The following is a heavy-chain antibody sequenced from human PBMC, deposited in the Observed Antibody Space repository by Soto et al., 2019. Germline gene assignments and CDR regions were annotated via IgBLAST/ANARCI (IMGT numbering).Heavy chain of an antibody. J-gene: IGHJ6*02. CDR2: ISAYNGNT. Sequence: QVQLVQSGGEVKKPGASVKVSCKATGYTFTSFGISWVRQAPGQGLEWMGWISAYNGNTNYAQKLQGRVTMTTDTSTSTAYMELRSLTSDDTAVYSCARDRSMYYAMDVWGQGTTVTVSS. V-gene: IGHV1-18*01. D-gene: IGHD2-8*01. CDR3: ARDRSMYYAMDV. CDR1: GYTFTSFG.